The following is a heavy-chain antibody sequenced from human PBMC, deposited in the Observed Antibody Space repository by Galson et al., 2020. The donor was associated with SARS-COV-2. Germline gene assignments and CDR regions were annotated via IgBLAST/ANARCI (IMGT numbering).Heavy chain of an antibody. J-gene: IGHJ6*02. D-gene: IGHD6-13*01. CDR1: GFTFSSYG. V-gene: IGHV3-33*06. CDR2: IWYDGSNK. CDR3: AKDPSQQLVYYYYYYGMDV. Sequence: GGSLRLSCAASGFTFSSYGMHWVRQAPGKGLEWVAVIWYDGSNKYYADSVKGRFTISRDNSKNTLYRQMNSLRAEDTAVYYCAKDPSQQLVYYYYYYGMDVWGQGTTVTVSS.